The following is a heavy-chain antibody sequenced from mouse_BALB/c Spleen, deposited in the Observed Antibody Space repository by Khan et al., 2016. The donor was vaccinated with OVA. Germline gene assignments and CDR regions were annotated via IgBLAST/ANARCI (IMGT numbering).Heavy chain of an antibody. CDR3: ARIYGSDFDY. CDR2: INPHIGET. Sequence: VQLQQPGPELVKPGASVKISCKASGYSFTGYFMNWVMQSHGKSLEWIGRINPHIGETFYNQKFTGKATLPVDESSSTAHMALRSLASEDSAVYYCARIYGSDFDYWGQGTTLTVSS. D-gene: IGHD1-1*01. V-gene: IGHV1-20*02. CDR1: GYSFTGYF. J-gene: IGHJ2*01.